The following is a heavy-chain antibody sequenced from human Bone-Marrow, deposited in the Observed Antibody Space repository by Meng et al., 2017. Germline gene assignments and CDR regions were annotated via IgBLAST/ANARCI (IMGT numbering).Heavy chain of an antibody. D-gene: IGHD3-10*01. Sequence: GGSLRLSCAASGFTFSSYAMHWVRQAPGKGLEWVAVISYDGSNKYYADSVKGRFTISRDNSKNTLYLQMNSLRAEDTAVYYCARDPGGLRFGELDTSYYYYGMDVWGQGTTVTVSS. J-gene: IGHJ6*01. CDR2: ISYDGSNK. CDR1: GFTFSSYA. CDR3: ARDPGGLRFGELDTSYYYYGMDV. V-gene: IGHV3-30*01.